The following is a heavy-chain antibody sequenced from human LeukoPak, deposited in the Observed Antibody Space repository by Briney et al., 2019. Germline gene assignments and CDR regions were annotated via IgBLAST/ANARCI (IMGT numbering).Heavy chain of an antibody. Sequence: GGSLRLSCAASGFTFSSYGMHWVRQAPGKGLEWVAFIRYDGSDKYYADSVKGRFTIPRDNSKNTLYLQMNSLRAEDTAVYYRARDPLGYCSGGSCYLFDYWGQGTLVTVSS. D-gene: IGHD2-15*01. V-gene: IGHV3-30*02. J-gene: IGHJ4*02. CDR1: GFTFSSYG. CDR2: IRYDGSDK. CDR3: ARDPLGYCSGGSCYLFDY.